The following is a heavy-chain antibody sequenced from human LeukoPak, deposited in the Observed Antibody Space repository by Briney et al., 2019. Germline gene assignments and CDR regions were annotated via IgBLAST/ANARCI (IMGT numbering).Heavy chain of an antibody. D-gene: IGHD1-26*01. Sequence: GGSLRLSCAASGFTFSSYSMNWVRQAPGKGLEWVSVLYSDGRTYYADSVKGRFTISRDTSKNTLYLQVNSLRAEDTAIYYCARGGGYYPIDYWGQGTLVTVSS. CDR3: ARGGGYYPIDY. V-gene: IGHV3-53*01. CDR1: GFTFSSYS. J-gene: IGHJ4*02. CDR2: LYSDGRT.